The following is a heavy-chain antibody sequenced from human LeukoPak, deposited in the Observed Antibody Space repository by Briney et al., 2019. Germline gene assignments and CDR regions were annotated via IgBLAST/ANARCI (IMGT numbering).Heavy chain of an antibody. CDR1: GFTFSSYG. Sequence: HAGRPLRLSCAASGFTFSSYGMHWVRQAPGKGLEWVAVIWNDGSNKYYGDSVKGRFTISRDNSKNTVYLQMNSLRAEDTAVYYCARDGGDCSGTSCYGTDALDIWGQGTMVTVSS. V-gene: IGHV3-33*01. D-gene: IGHD2-2*01. CDR2: IWNDGSNK. CDR3: ARDGGDCSGTSCYGTDALDI. J-gene: IGHJ3*02.